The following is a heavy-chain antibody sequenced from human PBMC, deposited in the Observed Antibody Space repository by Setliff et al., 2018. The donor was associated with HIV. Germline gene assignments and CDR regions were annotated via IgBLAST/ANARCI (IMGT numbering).Heavy chain of an antibody. CDR2: IYFTGKT. J-gene: IGHJ4*02. CDR3: ARHSGLGGYYSPFDY. CDR1: GGSIISGGYY. D-gene: IGHD3-22*01. V-gene: IGHV4-31*03. Sequence: PSETLSLTCSISGGSIISGGYYWSWIRQHPEKGLEWIGYIYFTGKTYYNPSLKSRVSISVDTSKDQFSLKLSSVTAADTTVYYCARHSGLGGYYSPFDYWGPGTLVTV.